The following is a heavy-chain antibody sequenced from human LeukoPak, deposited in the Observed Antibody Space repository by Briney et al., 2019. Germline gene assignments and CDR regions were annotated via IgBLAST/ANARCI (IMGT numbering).Heavy chain of an antibody. CDR2: ISYDGSNK. J-gene: IGHJ4*02. V-gene: IGHV3-30*04. CDR3: ARERRVCDSSGYYGY. CDR1: GVTFSSYA. D-gene: IGHD3-22*01. Sequence: WGSLRLSCAASGVTFSSYARRWVRQAPGKGLEGVGVISYDGSNKYYADSVKGRFTISRDNSKNTLYLQMYSLRAEDTAVYYCARERRVCDSSGYYGYWGQGTLVTVSS.